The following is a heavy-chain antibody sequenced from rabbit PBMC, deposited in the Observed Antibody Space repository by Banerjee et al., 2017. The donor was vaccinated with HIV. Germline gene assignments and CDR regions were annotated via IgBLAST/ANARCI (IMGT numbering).Heavy chain of an antibody. CDR3: ARDLAAVTGWNFGL. V-gene: IGHV1S45*01. Sequence: QEQLVESGGGLVQPGGSLKLSCKASGFDFNNYHMCWVRQAPGKGLEWIACINSNTGNTVYASWAKGPFTISKTSSTTVTLQMTSLTAADTATYFCARDLAAVTGWNFGLWGPGTLVTVS. D-gene: IGHD7-1*01. J-gene: IGHJ4*01. CDR2: INSNTGNT. CDR1: GFDFNNYH.